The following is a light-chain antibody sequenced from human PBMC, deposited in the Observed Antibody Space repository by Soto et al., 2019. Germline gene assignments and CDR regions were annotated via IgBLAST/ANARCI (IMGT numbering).Light chain of an antibody. CDR2: GAS. Sequence: EIVMTQSPATLSVSPGERATLSCRASQSVSSSYLAWYQQKPGQAPRLLIYGASTRATGIPARFSGSGSGTDFTLTISSLEPEDFAVYYCQQSSNWPPITCGQGTRLEIK. V-gene: IGKV3D-20*02. J-gene: IGKJ5*01. CDR1: QSVSSSY. CDR3: QQSSNWPPIT.